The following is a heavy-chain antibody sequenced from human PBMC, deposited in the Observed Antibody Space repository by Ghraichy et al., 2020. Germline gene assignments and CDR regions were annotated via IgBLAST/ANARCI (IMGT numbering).Heavy chain of an antibody. V-gene: IGHV3-7*03. Sequence: GGSLRLSCAPSGFTVGNYWMNWVRQAPGKGLQWVANINEDGSRKYYVDSVKGRFTISRDNAKNSLYLQMNSLTVEDTAVYYCAFLPYNYGPWGQGTLVTVSS. CDR2: INEDGSRK. CDR1: GFTVGNYW. CDR3: AFLPYNYGP. D-gene: IGHD5-18*01. J-gene: IGHJ5*02.